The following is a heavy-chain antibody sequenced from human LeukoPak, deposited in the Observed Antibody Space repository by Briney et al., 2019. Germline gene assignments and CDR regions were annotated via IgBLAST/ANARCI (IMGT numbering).Heavy chain of an antibody. V-gene: IGHV3-33*01. CDR3: ARDGSFHYYYGMDV. Sequence: TGGSLRLSCAASGFTFSSYGMHWVRHAPGKGLEWVAVIWYDGSNKYYADSVKGRFTISRDNSKNTLYLQMNSLRAEDTAVYYCARDGSFHYYYGMDVWGKGTTVTVSS. CDR1: GFTFSSYG. J-gene: IGHJ6*04. CDR2: IWYDGSNK. D-gene: IGHD3-10*01.